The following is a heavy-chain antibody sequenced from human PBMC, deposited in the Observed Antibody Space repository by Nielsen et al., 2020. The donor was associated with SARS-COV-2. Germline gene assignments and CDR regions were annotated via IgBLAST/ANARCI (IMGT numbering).Heavy chain of an antibody. CDR3: ARGPTVQPFHH. D-gene: IGHD4-17*01. V-gene: IGHV1-2*04. CDR1: GYTFSDHF. Sequence: ASVKVSCKASGYTFSDHFMYWVRQAPGQGLEWVGWINPKIGVTNHAQKFQGWVTLTRDTSNSTAYMQLTSLTSDDTAVYFCARGPTVQPFHHWGQGTLVYVSS. CDR2: INPKIGVT. J-gene: IGHJ1*01.